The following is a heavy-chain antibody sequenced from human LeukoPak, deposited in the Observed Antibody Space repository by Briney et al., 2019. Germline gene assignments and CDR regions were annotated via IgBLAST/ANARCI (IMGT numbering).Heavy chain of an antibody. CDR1: GFTFSSYG. Sequence: GGSLRLSCAASGFTFSSYGMHWVRQAPGKGLEWVAVISYDGSNKYYADSVKGRFTISRDNSKNTLYLQMNSLRAEDTAVYYCAKDRGARVRSIDYWGQGTLVTVSS. V-gene: IGHV3-30*18. CDR3: AKDRGARVRSIDY. J-gene: IGHJ4*02. D-gene: IGHD4-17*01. CDR2: ISYDGSNK.